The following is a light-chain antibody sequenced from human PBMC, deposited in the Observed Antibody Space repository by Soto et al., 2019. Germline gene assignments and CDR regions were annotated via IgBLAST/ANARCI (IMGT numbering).Light chain of an antibody. V-gene: IGKV1-5*01. CDR3: QQYRNYYT. CDR1: QSIGSS. Sequence: DIQMTQSPSTLSASVGDRVTITCRAGQSIGSSLAWYQQKPGKAPKFLIYDASTLESGVPSRFSGSGSVTEFTLTISSLQPDDFATYYCQQYRNYYTFGQGTKLEIK. J-gene: IGKJ2*01. CDR2: DAS.